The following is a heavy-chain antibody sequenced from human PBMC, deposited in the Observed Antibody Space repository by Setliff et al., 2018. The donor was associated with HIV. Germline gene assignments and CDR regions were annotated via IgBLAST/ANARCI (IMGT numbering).Heavy chain of an antibody. V-gene: IGHV4-4*07. CDR3: ARGLYGSGSFFFDS. CDR2: MFVGESP. D-gene: IGHD3-10*01. Sequence: PSETLSLTCSVSGGSISSYYWRWIRQPAGKGLEWVGRMFVGESPNYNPSLKSRLSISVDTSKRQFSLKLTSVTAADTAVYYCARGLYGSGSFFFDSWGRGTLVTVSS. CDR1: GGSISSYY. J-gene: IGHJ4*02.